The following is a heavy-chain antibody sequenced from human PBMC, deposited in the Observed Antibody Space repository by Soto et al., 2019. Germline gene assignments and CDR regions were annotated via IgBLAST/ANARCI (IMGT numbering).Heavy chain of an antibody. J-gene: IGHJ4*02. CDR1: GFTFSSYW. Sequence: PGGSLRLSCAASGFTFSSYWMHWVRQAPGKGLVWVSRINTDGSSTSYADSVKGRFTISRDNAKNTLYLQMNSLRAEDTAVYYCARGYNWNSGNYYFDYWGQGTLVTVSS. D-gene: IGHD1-7*01. V-gene: IGHV3-74*01. CDR3: ARGYNWNSGNYYFDY. CDR2: INTDGSST.